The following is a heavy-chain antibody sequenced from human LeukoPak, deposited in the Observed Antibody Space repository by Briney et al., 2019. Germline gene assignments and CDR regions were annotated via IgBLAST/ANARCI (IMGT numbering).Heavy chain of an antibody. V-gene: IGHV3-11*04. J-gene: IGHJ4*02. D-gene: IGHD6-6*01. CDR3: ARAPYIAARPYYFDY. CDR1: GLTFSNYW. CDR2: ISSSGSTI. Sequence: GGSLRLSCAASGLTFSNYWMSWIRQAPGKGLEWVSYISSSGSTIYYADSVKGRFTISRDNAKNSLYLQMNSLRAEDTAVYYCARAPYIAARPYYFDYWGQGILVTVSS.